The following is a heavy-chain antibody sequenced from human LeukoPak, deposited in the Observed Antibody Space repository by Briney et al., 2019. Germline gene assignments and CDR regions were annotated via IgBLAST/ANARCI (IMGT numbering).Heavy chain of an antibody. CDR1: GFTFSSYG. J-gene: IGHJ4*02. CDR3: VRDGAPCRGTTCYSTFES. D-gene: IGHD2-15*01. CDR2: ISGDGSSA. V-gene: IGHV3-74*01. Sequence: QPGRSLSLSCPASGFTFSSYGMHWVRQAPGKGLVWVSRISGDGSSASYADSVKGRFTISRDNAKNTLYLQMNSLRDEDTAVYYCVRDGAPCRGTTCYSTFESWGQGTLVSVSS.